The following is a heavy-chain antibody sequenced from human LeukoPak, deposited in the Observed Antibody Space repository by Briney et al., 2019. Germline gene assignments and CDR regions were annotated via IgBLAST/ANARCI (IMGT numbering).Heavy chain of an antibody. CDR1: GFTFSSYS. CDR3: AIPLHGRSRRGFNWFDP. V-gene: IGHV3-21*01. J-gene: IGHJ5*02. Sequence: GGSLRLSCAASGFTFSSYSMNWVRQAPGKGLEWVSSISSSSSYIYYADSVKGRFTISRDNAKNSLYLQMNSLRAADTAVSHCAIPLHGRSRRGFNWFDPWGQGSLVTVSS. D-gene: IGHD1-26*01. CDR2: ISSSSSYI.